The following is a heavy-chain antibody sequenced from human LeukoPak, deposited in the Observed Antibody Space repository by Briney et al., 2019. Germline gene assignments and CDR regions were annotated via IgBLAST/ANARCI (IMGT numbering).Heavy chain of an antibody. D-gene: IGHD6-13*01. CDR1: GFTFSNYW. CDR3: VREASGGTKGVSGTFDI. J-gene: IGHJ3*02. Sequence: PGGSLRLSCVASGFTFSNYWMSWVRQAPGKGLEWVASIKRDGSEKYYVDSVKGRFTISRDNAKNSLYLQMNSLRAEDTAVYHCVREASGGTKGVSGTFDIWGQGTLVTVSS. V-gene: IGHV3-7*01. CDR2: IKRDGSEK.